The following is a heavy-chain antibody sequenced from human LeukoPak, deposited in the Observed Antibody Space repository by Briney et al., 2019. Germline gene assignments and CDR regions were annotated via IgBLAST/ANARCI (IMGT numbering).Heavy chain of an antibody. CDR2: IYYSGST. J-gene: IGHJ6*04. D-gene: IGHD4-11*01. V-gene: IGHV4-59*01. CDR1: GGSISSYY. CDR3: ARDRLENNYYYGMDV. Sequence: SETLSLTCTVSGGSISSYYWSWIRQPPGKGLEWIGYIYYSGSTNYNPSLKSRVTISVDTSKNQFSLKLSSVTAADTAVYYCARDRLENNYYYGMDVWGKGTTVTVSS.